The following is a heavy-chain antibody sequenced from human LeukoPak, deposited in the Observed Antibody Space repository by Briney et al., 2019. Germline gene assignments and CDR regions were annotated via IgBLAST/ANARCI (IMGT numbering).Heavy chain of an antibody. D-gene: IGHD3-22*01. CDR3: ARHCDCYDSSGYYFDAFDI. CDR2: IYYSGST. Sequence: SETLSLTCTVSGGSISSYYWSWIRQPPGKGLEWIGYIYYSGSTNYNPSLKSRVTISVDTSKNQFSLKLSSVTAADTAVYYCARHCDCYDSSGYYFDAFDIWGQGTMVTVSS. V-gene: IGHV4-59*08. J-gene: IGHJ3*02. CDR1: GGSISSYY.